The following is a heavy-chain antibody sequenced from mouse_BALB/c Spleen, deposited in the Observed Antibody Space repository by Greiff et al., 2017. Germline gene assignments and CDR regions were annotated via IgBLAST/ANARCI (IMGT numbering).Heavy chain of an antibody. CDR3: TMITTSGY. CDR2: IDPETGGT. V-gene: IGHV1-15*01. D-gene: IGHD2-4*01. Sequence: QVQLQQSGAELVRPGASVTLSCKASGYTFTDCEMHWVKQTPVHGLEWIGAIDPETGGTAYNQKFKGKATLTADKSSSTAYMELRSLTSEDSAVYYCTMITTSGYWGQGTTLTVSS. J-gene: IGHJ2*01. CDR1: GYTFTDCE.